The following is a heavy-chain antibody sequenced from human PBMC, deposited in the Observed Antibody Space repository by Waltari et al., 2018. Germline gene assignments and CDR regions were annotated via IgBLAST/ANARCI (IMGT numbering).Heavy chain of an antibody. CDR3: ARDLMVHDAFDI. J-gene: IGHJ3*02. V-gene: IGHV4-34*01. CDR1: GGSFSGYY. CDR2: INHSGST. D-gene: IGHD2-8*01. Sequence: QVQLQQWGAGLLKPSETLSLTCAVYGGSFSGYYWSWIRQPPGKGLEWIGEINHSGSTNYTPSLKSRVTISVDTSKNQFSLKLSSVPAADTAVYYCARDLMVHDAFDIWGQGTMVTVSS.